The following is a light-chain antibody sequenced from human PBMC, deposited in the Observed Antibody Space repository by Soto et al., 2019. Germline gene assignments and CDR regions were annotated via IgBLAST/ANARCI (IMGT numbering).Light chain of an antibody. V-gene: IGKV1-39*01. CDR3: QQSYGTPIT. CDR2: VAS. J-gene: IGKJ5*01. Sequence: DIQMTQSPSSLSASVGDIFTITCRASQSISRYLNWYQQKPGKAPNLLIYVASSLQSEVPSRFSGSGSGTDFTLTSTSLQPEDFATYYCQQSYGTPITFGQGTRLEIK. CDR1: QSISRY.